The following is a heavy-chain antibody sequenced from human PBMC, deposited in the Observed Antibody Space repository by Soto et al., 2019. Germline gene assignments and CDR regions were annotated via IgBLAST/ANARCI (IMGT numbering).Heavy chain of an antibody. V-gene: IGHV1-18*01. CDR2: ISAYNGNT. Sequence: QVQLVQSGAEVKKPGASVKVSCKASGYTFTSYGISWVRQAPGQGLEWMGWISAYNGNTNYAQKRQGRVTMTTDTSTSTACIELRSLRSDDTAVYYWARESAVAALAPWGKGTLVTVSS. J-gene: IGHJ5*02. CDR1: GYTFTSYG. CDR3: ARESAVAALAP. D-gene: IGHD6-19*01.